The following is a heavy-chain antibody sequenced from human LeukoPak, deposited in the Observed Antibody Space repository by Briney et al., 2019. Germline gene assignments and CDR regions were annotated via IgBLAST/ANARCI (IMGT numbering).Heavy chain of an antibody. CDR2: ISAYNGNT. Sequence: ASVKVSCKASGYTFTSYGISWVRQAPGPGLEWMGWISAYNGNTNYAQKPQGRVTMTTDTSTSTAYMELRSLRSDDTAVYYCARDLIAVAAHYYYYMDVWGKGTTVTTSS. CDR1: GYTFTSYG. J-gene: IGHJ6*03. CDR3: ARDLIAVAAHYYYYMDV. V-gene: IGHV1-18*01. D-gene: IGHD6-19*01.